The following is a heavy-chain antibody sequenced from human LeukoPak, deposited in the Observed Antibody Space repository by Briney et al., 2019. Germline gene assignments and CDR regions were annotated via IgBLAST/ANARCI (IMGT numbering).Heavy chain of an antibody. CDR3: ARDQYYYGSGSRNWFDP. V-gene: IGHV1-69*01. Sequence: SSVKVSCKASVGTFSSYAISWVRQAPGQGLEWMGGIIPIFGTANYAQKFQGRVTITADESTSTAYMELSSLRSEDTAVYYCARDQYYYGSGSRNWFDPWGQGTLVTVSS. CDR2: IIPIFGTA. CDR1: VGTFSSYA. J-gene: IGHJ5*02. D-gene: IGHD3-10*01.